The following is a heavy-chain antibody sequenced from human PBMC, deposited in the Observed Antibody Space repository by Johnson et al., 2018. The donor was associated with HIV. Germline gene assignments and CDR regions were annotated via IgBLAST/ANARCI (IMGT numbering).Heavy chain of an antibody. V-gene: IGHV3-15*01. CDR1: GFTFSSYA. CDR3: ARGSRYTYDNDDAYLLHAFDF. Sequence: VQLVESGGGVVQPGGSLRLSCAASGFTFSSYAMNWVRQAPGKGLEWVGRIKSKTDGGTTDYAAPVKGRFTISRDDSKNTLYLQMNSLRVEDTAVYYCARGSRYTYDNDDAYLLHAFDFWGQGTMVTVSS. J-gene: IGHJ3*01. D-gene: IGHD3-22*01. CDR2: IKSKTDGGTT.